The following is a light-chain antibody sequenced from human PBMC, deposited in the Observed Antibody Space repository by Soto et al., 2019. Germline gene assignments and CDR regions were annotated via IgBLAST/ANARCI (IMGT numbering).Light chain of an antibody. Sequence: DVQMTQSPSTLSASVGDRVTITCRASQTISNWLAWYQQRPGKAPQLLISDASRLESGVPSRFSGSGSGTEFTLTISSLQPDDSATYYCQQYKSYSPRTFGQGTKA. J-gene: IGKJ1*01. CDR2: DAS. CDR3: QQYKSYSPRT. CDR1: QTISNW. V-gene: IGKV1-5*01.